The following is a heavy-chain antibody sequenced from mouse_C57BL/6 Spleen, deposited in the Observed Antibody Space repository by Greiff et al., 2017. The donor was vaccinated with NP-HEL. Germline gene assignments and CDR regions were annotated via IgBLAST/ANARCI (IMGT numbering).Heavy chain of an antibody. V-gene: IGHV2-2*01. CDR2: IWSGGNT. CDR3: ARCDYGSLGY. CDR1: GFSLTNYA. D-gene: IGHD2-4*01. J-gene: IGHJ3*01. Sequence: VQLQQSGPGLVQSSQSLSITCAVSGFSLTNYAVHWVRQSPGKGLEWLGVIWSGGNTDYNAAFISSLSISKDNSKSQVFFKMNSLQGDDTARYYCARCDYGSLGYWGQATLVTVSA.